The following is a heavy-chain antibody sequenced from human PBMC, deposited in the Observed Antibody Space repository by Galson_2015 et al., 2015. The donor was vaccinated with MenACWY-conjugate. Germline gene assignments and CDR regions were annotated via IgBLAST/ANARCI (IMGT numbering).Heavy chain of an antibody. Sequence: SLRLSCAASGFIFSSYGMHWVRQAPGKGLEWVAVIWYDGSNKYYADSVKGRFTISRDKSKNTLYLQMNSLRAADTAVYYCARGNYYVSGTYYKSANFDYWGQGSLVTVSS. CDR2: IWYDGSNK. J-gene: IGHJ4*02. CDR1: GFIFSSYG. D-gene: IGHD3-10*01. CDR3: ARGNYYVSGTYYKSANFDY. V-gene: IGHV3-33*01.